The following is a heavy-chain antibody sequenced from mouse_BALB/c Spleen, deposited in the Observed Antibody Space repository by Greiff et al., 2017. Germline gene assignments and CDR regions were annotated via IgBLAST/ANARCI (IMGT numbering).Heavy chain of an antibody. V-gene: IGHV3-2*02. CDR3: ARDGYGSTWFAY. J-gene: IGHJ3*01. CDR1: GYSITSDYA. D-gene: IGHD1-1*01. CDR2: ISYSGST. Sequence: EVKLQESGPGLVKPSQSLSLTCTVTGYSITSDYAWNWIRQFPGNKLEWMGYISYSGSTSYNPSLKSRISITRDTSKNQFFLQLNSVTTEDTATYYCARDGYGSTWFAYWGQGTLVTVSA.